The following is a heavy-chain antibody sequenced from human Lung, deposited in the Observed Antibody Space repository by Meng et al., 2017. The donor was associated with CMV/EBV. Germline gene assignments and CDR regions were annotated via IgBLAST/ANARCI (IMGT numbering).Heavy chain of an antibody. V-gene: IGHV1-8*01. D-gene: IGHD1-26*01. CDR3: ARGWVLET. CDR1: GYNFTSSD. J-gene: IGHJ5*02. CDR2: MSPNTGNT. Sequence: QVQLVQSGAGVKKPGALVNVSCKASGYNFTSSDVNGVRQATGQGLEWMGWMSPNTGNTGYAHKFKGRVTMTRNTSISTAYMELSSLRSEDTAVYYCARGWVLETWGQGTLVTVSS.